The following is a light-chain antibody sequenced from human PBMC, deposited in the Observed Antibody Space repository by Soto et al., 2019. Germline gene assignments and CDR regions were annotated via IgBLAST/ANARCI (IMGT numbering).Light chain of an antibody. V-gene: IGKV3-20*01. CDR1: QSFHTNY. Sequence: EIVLTQSPGTLSLSPGERATLSCRASQSFHTNYLAWYQHRPGQAPRLLIYGASIRASGIPERFSGRGSGTDLTLAISRLEPEDSAVYYCQHYDSSPGFTFGGGTKMEIK. CDR2: GAS. CDR3: QHYDSSPGFT. J-gene: IGKJ4*01.